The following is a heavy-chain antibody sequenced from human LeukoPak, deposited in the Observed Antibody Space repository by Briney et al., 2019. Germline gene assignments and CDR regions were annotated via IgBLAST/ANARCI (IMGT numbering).Heavy chain of an antibody. CDR2: ISPESGGT. CDR3: VRDDFWSAYPQGY. CDR1: GYTFTDYY. D-gene: IGHD3-3*01. Sequence: ASVKVSCKASGYTFTDYYLQWVRQAPGQGLEWMGYISPESGGTKYAQKFQGRITLTRDTSVTTTYLELRSLRSDDTAVYFCVRDDFWSAYPQGYWGQGTLVTVSS. V-gene: IGHV1-2*02. J-gene: IGHJ4*02.